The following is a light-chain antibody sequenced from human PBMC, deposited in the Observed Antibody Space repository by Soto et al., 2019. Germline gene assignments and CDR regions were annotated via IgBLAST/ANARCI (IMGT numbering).Light chain of an antibody. J-gene: IGKJ1*01. CDR1: QSVNANY. Sequence: ELVLTQSPGSLSLSPGERATLSCRASQSVNANYFAWYQQKPGQGPRLLIYGASSRATGTPDRFSGSGSGTDFTLTISRLEPEDFALYYCQQYGSSPPTFGQGTKVDIK. CDR2: GAS. CDR3: QQYGSSPPT. V-gene: IGKV3-20*01.